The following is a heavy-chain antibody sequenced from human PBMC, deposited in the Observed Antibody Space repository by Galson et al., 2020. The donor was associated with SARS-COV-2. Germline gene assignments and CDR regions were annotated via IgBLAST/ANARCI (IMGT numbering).Heavy chain of an antibody. V-gene: IGHV3-74*01. CDR2: INSDGSST. CDR1: GFIFSNFW. D-gene: IGHD4-17*01. Sequence: GGSLRLSCAASGFIFSNFWMHWVRQAPGKGLVWVSRINSDGSSTGYADSVKGRFTISRDNAKNTLYLQMNSLRAEDTAVYYCAIFGERADWGHGTLVTVSS. CDR3: AIFGERAD. J-gene: IGHJ4*01.